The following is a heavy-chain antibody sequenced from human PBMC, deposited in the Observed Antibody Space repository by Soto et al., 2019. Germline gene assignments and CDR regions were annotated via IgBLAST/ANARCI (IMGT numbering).Heavy chain of an antibody. D-gene: IGHD3-3*01. J-gene: IGHJ4*02. Sequence: QVQLGQSGAEVKKPGASVKVSCKASGYTFTSYGISWVRQAPGQGLEWMGWISAYNGNTNYAQKLQGRVTMTTDTSXXTXYXXLRSLRSDDTAVYYCARLSEPAYYDFWSGYFHFDYWGQGTLVTVSS. CDR2: ISAYNGNT. CDR1: GYTFTSYG. V-gene: IGHV1-18*01. CDR3: ARLSEPAYYDFWSGYFHFDY.